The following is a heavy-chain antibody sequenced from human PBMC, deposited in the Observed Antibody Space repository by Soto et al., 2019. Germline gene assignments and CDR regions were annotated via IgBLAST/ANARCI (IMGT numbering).Heavy chain of an antibody. CDR2: IYSGGST. J-gene: IGHJ3*02. Sequence: EVQLVESGGGLIQPGGSLRLSCAASGFTVSSNYMSWVRQAPGKGLEWVSVIYSGGSTYYADSVKGRFTISRDNSKNTLYRQTNSRSAEDTAVYYCARVGYAVTTGGAFDIWGQGTMVTVSS. CDR1: GFTVSSNY. V-gene: IGHV3-53*01. D-gene: IGHD4-17*01. CDR3: ARVGYAVTTGGAFDI.